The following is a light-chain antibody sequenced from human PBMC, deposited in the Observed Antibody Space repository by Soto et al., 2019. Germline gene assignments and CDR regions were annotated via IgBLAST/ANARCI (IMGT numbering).Light chain of an antibody. J-gene: IGLJ1*01. Sequence: QSALPQPASGSGSPGQSITIACTGTSSDVGGYNYVSWYQQHPGKAPKLMIYDVSNRPSGVSKRCSGSQSGNTASLTISGHQAEDEADYYCSSYTISSSLRVLGTGTKLTVL. CDR3: SSYTISSSLRV. CDR2: DVS. V-gene: IGLV2-14*01. CDR1: SSDVGGYNY.